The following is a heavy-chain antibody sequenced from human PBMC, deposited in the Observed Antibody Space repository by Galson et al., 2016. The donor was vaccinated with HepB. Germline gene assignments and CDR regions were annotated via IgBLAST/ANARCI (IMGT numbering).Heavy chain of an antibody. CDR1: GFTFSSSA. J-gene: IGHJ4*02. V-gene: IGHV3-30*04. D-gene: IGHD4-17*01. CDR2: ITKDGRNK. Sequence: SRRLSGAASGFTFSSSAMHWVRQAPGKGLEWGAVITKDGRNKDYADSVGGRFTVSRDNSNNTLFLQRNTRRAEDTAVYYCARRGPRHGRAPRHGDYDYFDAWGQGTLVTISS. CDR3: ARRGPRHGRAPRHGDYDYFDA.